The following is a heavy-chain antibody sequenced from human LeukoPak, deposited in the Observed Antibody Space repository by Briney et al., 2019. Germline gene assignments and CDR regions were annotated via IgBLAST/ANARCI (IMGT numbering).Heavy chain of an antibody. CDR1: GFTFSSYG. V-gene: IGHV3-23*01. CDR3: AKLIVVVPAAIDY. J-gene: IGHJ4*02. CDR2: ISGSGGST. Sequence: GGSLRLSCAASGFTFSSYGIHWVRQAPGKGLEWVSAISGSGGSTYYADSVKGRFTISRDNSKNTLYLQMNSLRAEDTAVYYCAKLIVVVPAAIDYWGQGTLVTVSS. D-gene: IGHD2-2*01.